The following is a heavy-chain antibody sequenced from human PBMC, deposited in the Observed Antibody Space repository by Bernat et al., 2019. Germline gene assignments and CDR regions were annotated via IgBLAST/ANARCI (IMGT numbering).Heavy chain of an antibody. V-gene: IGHV4-4*07. J-gene: IGHJ3*02. CDR3: AGLGRDYYDSSGYLISGAFDI. Sequence: QVQLQESGPGLVKPSETLSLTCTVSGGSISSYYWSWIRQPAGKGLEWIGRIYTSGSTNYHPSLKSRVTMSVDTSKNQFSLKLSPVTAAATAVYYCAGLGRDYYDSSGYLISGAFDIWGQGTMVTVSS. D-gene: IGHD3-22*01. CDR1: GGSISSYY. CDR2: IYTSGST.